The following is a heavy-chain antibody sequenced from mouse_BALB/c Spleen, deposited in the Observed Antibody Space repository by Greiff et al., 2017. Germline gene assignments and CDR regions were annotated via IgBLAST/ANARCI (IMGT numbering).Heavy chain of an antibody. J-gene: IGHJ4*01. CDR3: ATYYGGVYYAMDY. Sequence: QVQLQQSGPGLVAPSQSLSITCTVSGFSLTGYGVNWVRQPPGKGLEWLGMIWGDGSTDYNSALKSRLSISKDNSKSQVFLKMNSLQTDDTARYYCATYYGGVYYAMDYWGQGTSVTVSS. CDR1: GFSLTGYG. D-gene: IGHD1-1*02. CDR2: IWGDGST. V-gene: IGHV2-6-7*01.